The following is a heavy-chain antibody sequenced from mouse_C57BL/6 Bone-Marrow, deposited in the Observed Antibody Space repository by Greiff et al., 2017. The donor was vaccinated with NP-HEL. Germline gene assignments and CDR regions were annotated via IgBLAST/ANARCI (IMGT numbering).Heavy chain of an antibody. CDR3: ARGGGNYAFYYYAMDY. D-gene: IGHD2-1*01. CDR2: IYPGSGST. V-gene: IGHV1-55*01. Sequence: QVQLQQPGAELVKPGASVKMSCKASGYTFTSYWITWVKQRPGQGLEWIGDIYPGSGSTNYNEKFKSKVTLTVDTSSSTAYMQLSSLTSEDSAVYYCARGGGNYAFYYYAMDYWGQGTSVTVSS. CDR1: GYTFTSYW. J-gene: IGHJ4*01.